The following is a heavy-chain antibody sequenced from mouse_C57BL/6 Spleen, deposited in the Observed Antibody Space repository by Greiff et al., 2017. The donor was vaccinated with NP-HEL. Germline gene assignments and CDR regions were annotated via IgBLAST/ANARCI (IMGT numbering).Heavy chain of an antibody. J-gene: IGHJ1*03. D-gene: IGHD1-1*01. CDR2: ISSGSSTI. V-gene: IGHV5-17*01. Sequence: DVMLVESGGGLVKPGGSLKLSCAASGFTFSDYGMHWVRQAPEKGLEWVAYISSGSSTIYYADTVKGRFTISRDNAKHTLFLQMTSLRSEDTAMYYCARQGYGSPWYFDVWGTGTTVTVSA. CDR3: ARQGYGSPWYFDV. CDR1: GFTFSDYG.